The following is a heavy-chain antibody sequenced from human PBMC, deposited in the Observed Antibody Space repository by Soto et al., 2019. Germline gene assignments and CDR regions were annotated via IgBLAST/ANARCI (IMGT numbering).Heavy chain of an antibody. CDR1: GFTFSSYS. CDR2: ISSSSSTI. V-gene: IGHV3-48*02. D-gene: IGHD3-16*01. J-gene: IGHJ5*02. CDR3: ASRLTDPKGWFDP. Sequence: GGSPRLSCAASGFTFSSYSMNWVRQAPGKGLEWVSYISSSSSTIYYADSVKGRFTISRDNAKNSLYLQMNSLRDEDTAVYYCASRLTDPKGWFDPWGQGTLVTVSS.